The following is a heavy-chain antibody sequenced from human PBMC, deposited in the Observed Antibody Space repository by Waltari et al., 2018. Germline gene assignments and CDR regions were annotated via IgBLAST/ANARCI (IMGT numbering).Heavy chain of an antibody. CDR1: GYNFTSYA. V-gene: IGHV1-3*03. J-gene: IGHJ3*02. CDR2: IKAGNGNT. CDR3: AVSSPYGSYAFDI. Sequence: QVQLVQSGAEVKKPGASVKVSCKASGYNFTSYAMHWVRQAPGQRPEWLGWIKAGNGNTKYSQEVQGRVTITSDTSASTAYMELSSLRSEDMAVYYCAVSSPYGSYAFDIWGQGTMVTVSS. D-gene: IGHD4-17*01.